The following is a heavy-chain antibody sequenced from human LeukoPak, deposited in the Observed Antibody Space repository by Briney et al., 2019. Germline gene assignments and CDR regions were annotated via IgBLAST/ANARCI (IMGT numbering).Heavy chain of an antibody. J-gene: IGHJ4*02. Sequence: GGSLRLSCAASGFTFSSYAMTWVRQAPRKGLEWVSSISGSGDYTNYAGSVKGRFTISRDNSKNTLYLQMNSLRAEDTAVYYCAKDLSLRRNDWYPGFDYWGQGTLVTVSS. CDR1: GFTFSSYA. CDR3: AKDLSLRRNDWYPGFDY. D-gene: IGHD6-19*01. V-gene: IGHV3-23*01. CDR2: ISGSGDYT.